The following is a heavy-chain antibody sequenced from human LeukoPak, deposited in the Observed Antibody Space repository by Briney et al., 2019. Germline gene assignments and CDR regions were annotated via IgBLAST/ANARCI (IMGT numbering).Heavy chain of an antibody. V-gene: IGHV3-21*01. J-gene: IGHJ3*02. D-gene: IGHD2-2*01. Sequence: PGGSLRLSCAASGFTFSSYSMNWVRQAPGKGLEWVSSISSSSSYIYYADSVKGRFTISRDNAKNSLYLQMNSLRAEDTAVYYCARDPGGYCSSTSCSRGAFDIWGQGTMVTVSS. CDR1: GFTFSSYS. CDR3: ARDPGGYCSSTSCSRGAFDI. CDR2: ISSSSSYI.